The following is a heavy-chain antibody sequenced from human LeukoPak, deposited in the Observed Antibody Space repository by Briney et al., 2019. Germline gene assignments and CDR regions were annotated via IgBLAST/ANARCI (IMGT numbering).Heavy chain of an antibody. Sequence: SETLSLTCTVSGGSISSYYWSWIRQPTGKGLEWIGRIYTSGSTNYNPSLKSRVTMSVDTSKNQFSLKLSSVTAADTAVYYCAREAYYYDSSGYSEFDYWGQGTLVTVSS. CDR1: GGSISSYY. CDR3: AREAYYYDSSGYSEFDY. V-gene: IGHV4-4*07. J-gene: IGHJ4*02. CDR2: IYTSGST. D-gene: IGHD3-22*01.